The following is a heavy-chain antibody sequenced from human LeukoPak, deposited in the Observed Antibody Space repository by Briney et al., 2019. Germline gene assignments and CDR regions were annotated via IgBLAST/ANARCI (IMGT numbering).Heavy chain of an antibody. CDR3: ARAGVIAAAGTTNFDY. V-gene: IGHV4-34*01. CDR2: INHSGTT. J-gene: IGHJ4*02. Sequence: SDTLALTCAVYGGSFRGYYWSWIRQPPGKGLEGSGEINHSGTTNYNPSLKSRVTISADTSKNQFSLKLSSVTAADTAVYYCARAGVIAAAGTTNFDYWGQGTLVTVSS. D-gene: IGHD6-13*01. CDR1: GGSFRGYY.